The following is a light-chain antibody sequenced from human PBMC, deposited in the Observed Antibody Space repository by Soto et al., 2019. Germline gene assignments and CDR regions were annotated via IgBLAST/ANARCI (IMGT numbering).Light chain of an antibody. V-gene: IGKV3-20*01. CDR1: QSVNNNY. J-gene: IGKJ2*01. CDR3: QHYGSSPPLHT. CDR2: SAS. Sequence: DIVLTQSPGTLSLSPGERATFSCRASQSVNNNYLAWYQQKPGQTPRLLVSSASTRATGIPDRFSGSGSGTDFTLTISRLEPEDFAVYYCQHYGSSPPLHTFGQGTKLEIK.